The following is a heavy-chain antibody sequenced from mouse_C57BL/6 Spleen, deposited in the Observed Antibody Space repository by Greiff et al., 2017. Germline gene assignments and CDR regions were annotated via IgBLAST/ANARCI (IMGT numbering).Heavy chain of an antibody. Sequence: ESGPGLVKPSQSLSLTCSVSGYSITSGYYWNWIRQFPGNNLEWMGYISYDGSNNYNPSLKNRISITRDTSKNQFFLKLTSVTTEDTATYYCARGRMNWDYFDYWGQGTSLTVSS. V-gene: IGHV3-6*01. J-gene: IGHJ2*02. CDR2: ISYDGSN. D-gene: IGHD4-1*01. CDR1: GYSITSGYY. CDR3: ARGRMNWDYFDY.